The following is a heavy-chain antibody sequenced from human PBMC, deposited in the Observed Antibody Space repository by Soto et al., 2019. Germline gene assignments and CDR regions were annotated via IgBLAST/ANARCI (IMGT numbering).Heavy chain of an antibody. CDR2: IYPGDSDT. V-gene: IGHV5-51*01. J-gene: IGHJ5*02. CDR1: GYSFTSYW. CDR3: ARLLHPATGPDNWFDP. D-gene: IGHD1-1*01. Sequence: GESLKISCKGSGYSFTSYWIGWVRQMPGKGLEWMGIIYPGDSDTRYSPSFQGQVTISADKSISTAYLQWSSLKASDIAMYYCARLLHPATGPDNWFDPWGQGTLVTVSS.